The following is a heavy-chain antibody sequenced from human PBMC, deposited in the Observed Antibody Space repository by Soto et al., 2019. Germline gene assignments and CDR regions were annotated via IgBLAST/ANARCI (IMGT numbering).Heavy chain of an antibody. J-gene: IGHJ5*02. CDR2: IYYSGST. CDR3: ASLTNMITLGGVIVSDSNWFDP. Sequence: PSETLSLTCTVSGGSISSSSYYWGWIRQPPGKGLEWIGSIYYSGSTYYNPSLKSRVTISVDTSKNQFSLKLSSVTAADTAVYYCASLTNMITLGGVIVSDSNWFDPWGQGTLVTVSS. D-gene: IGHD3-16*02. V-gene: IGHV4-39*01. CDR1: GGSISSSSYY.